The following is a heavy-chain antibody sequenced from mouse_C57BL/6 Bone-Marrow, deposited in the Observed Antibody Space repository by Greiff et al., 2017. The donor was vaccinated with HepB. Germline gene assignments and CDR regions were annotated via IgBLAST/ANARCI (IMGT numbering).Heavy chain of an antibody. J-gene: IGHJ3*01. D-gene: IGHD2-4*01. CDR1: GYTFTEYT. Sequence: VMLVESGAELVKPGASVKLSCKASGYTFTEYTIHWVKQRSGQGLEWIGWFYPGSGSIKYNEKFKDKATLTADKSSSTVYMELSRLTSEDSAVYFCARHEVKEGYDYVPFAYWGQGTLVTVSA. V-gene: IGHV1-62-2*01. CDR3: ARHEVKEGYDYVPFAY. CDR2: FYPGSGSI.